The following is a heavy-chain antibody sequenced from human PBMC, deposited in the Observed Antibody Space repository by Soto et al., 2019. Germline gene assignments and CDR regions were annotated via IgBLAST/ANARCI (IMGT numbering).Heavy chain of an antibody. CDR3: ARYGSVFPGNGMDV. D-gene: IGHD3-10*01. V-gene: IGHV6-1*01. CDR2: TYYRSKWYN. CDR1: GNSFSTNSAA. J-gene: IGHJ6*02. Sequence: QTHTVSCSISGNSFSTNSAASFRNRQSPSRGLEWLGRTYYRSKWYNDYAVSVKSRITINPDTSKNQFSLQLNSVTPEDTAVYYCARYGSVFPGNGMDVWGQGTTVTVSS.